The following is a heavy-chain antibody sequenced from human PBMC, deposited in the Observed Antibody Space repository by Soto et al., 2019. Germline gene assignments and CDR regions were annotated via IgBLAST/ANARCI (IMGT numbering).Heavy chain of an antibody. V-gene: IGHV1-18*01. CDR2: ISAYNGNT. CDR1: GYTFTSYG. J-gene: IGHJ5*02. D-gene: IGHD2-21*02. CDR3: ARDPLAYCGGDCYSYDWFDP. Sequence: QVQLVQSGAEVKKPGASVKVSCKASGYTFTSYGISWVRQAPGQGLEWMGWISAYNGNTNYAQKLQGRVTMTTDTSTSTAYMELMSLRSDDTAVYYCARDPLAYCGGDCYSYDWFDPWGQGTLVTVSS.